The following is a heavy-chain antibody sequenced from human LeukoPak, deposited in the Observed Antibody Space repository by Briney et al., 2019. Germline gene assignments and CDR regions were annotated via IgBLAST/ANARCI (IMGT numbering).Heavy chain of an antibody. Sequence: PSETLSLTCTVSGGSISSYYWSWIRQPPGKGLEWIGYIYYSGSTNYNPSLKSRVTISVDTSKNQFFLKLSSVTAADTAVYYCARSVGGSYEADYWGQGTLVTVSS. V-gene: IGHV4-59*01. J-gene: IGHJ4*02. CDR3: ARSVGGSYEADY. D-gene: IGHD1-26*01. CDR1: GGSISSYY. CDR2: IYYSGST.